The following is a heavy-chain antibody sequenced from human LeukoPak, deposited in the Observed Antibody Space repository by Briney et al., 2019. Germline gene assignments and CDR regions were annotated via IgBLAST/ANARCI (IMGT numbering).Heavy chain of an antibody. CDR3: ARVPRTIAAAGTRIYYYYYMDV. J-gene: IGHJ6*03. D-gene: IGHD6-13*01. V-gene: IGHV4-38-2*02. CDR2: IYHSGST. CDR1: GYSISSGYY. Sequence: SETLSLTCTVSGYSISSGYYWGWIRQPPGKGLEWIGSIYHSGSTYYNPSLKSRVTISVDTSKNQFSLKLSSVTAADTAVYYCARVPRTIAAAGTRIYYYYYMDVWGKGTTVTVSS.